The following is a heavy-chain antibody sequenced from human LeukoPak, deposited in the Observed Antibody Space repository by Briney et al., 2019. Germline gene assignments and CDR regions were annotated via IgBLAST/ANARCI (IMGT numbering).Heavy chain of an antibody. D-gene: IGHD3-10*01. V-gene: IGHV6-1*01. CDR3: ASGSDLDC. J-gene: IGHJ4*02. CDR2: TYYRSKLYY. CDR1: GDSVSRNSVA. Sequence: SQTLSLTCAICGDSVSRNSVAWHWIRESPSRGLEWLGRTYYRSKLYYDYSLSVKSRLTTNPDTSKTQFSLQLPSVTPEDTAVYYCASGSDLDCWGQGTLVTVSS.